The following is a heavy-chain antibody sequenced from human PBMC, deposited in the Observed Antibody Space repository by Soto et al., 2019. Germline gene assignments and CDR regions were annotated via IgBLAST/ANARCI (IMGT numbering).Heavy chain of an antibody. CDR3: ARESKYDTSGYPPWFAP. CDR2: IYYSGST. J-gene: IGHJ5*02. D-gene: IGHD3-22*01. CDR1: GGSISSYY. Sequence: SETLSLTCTVSGGSISSYYWSWIRQPPGKGLEWIGYIYYSGSTSYNPSLKSRVTISVDTSKNQFSLKLSSVTAADTAVYYCARESKYDTSGYPPWFAPWGQGTLVTVSS. V-gene: IGHV4-59*12.